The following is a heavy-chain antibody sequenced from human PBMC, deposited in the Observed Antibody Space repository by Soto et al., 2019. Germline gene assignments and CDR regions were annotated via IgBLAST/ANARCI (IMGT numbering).Heavy chain of an antibody. V-gene: IGHV3-48*01. CDR1: GFTFSSYS. CDR2: ISSSSTI. D-gene: IGHD2-15*01. Sequence: GGSLRLSCAASGFTFSSYSMNWVRQAPGKGLEWVSYISSSSTIYYADSVKGRFTISRDNAKNSLYLQMNSLRAEDTAVYYCARVDSGYCSGGSCYVSAFDIWGQGTMVTVSS. J-gene: IGHJ3*02. CDR3: ARVDSGYCSGGSCYVSAFDI.